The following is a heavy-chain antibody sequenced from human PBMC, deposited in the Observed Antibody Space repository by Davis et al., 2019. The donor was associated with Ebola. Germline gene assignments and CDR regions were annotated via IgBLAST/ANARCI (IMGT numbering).Heavy chain of an antibody. CDR2: ISSSGSTI. J-gene: IGHJ5*02. Sequence: GASPQLSCAASGCPFRHYYMRWIRQAPGKGLEWVSYISSSGSTIYYADSVKGRFTISRDNAKNSLYLQMNSLRAEDTAVYYCAREGAYYDGPGFDPWGQGTLVTVSS. CDR1: GCPFRHYY. D-gene: IGHD3-22*01. V-gene: IGHV3-11*01. CDR3: AREGAYYDGPGFDP.